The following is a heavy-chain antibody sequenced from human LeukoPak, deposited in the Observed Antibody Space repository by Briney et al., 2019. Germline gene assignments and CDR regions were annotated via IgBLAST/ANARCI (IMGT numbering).Heavy chain of an antibody. V-gene: IGHV1-3*01. CDR1: GYTFTSYA. J-gene: IGHJ4*02. CDR3: ARVATEVVVPAATFFDY. CDR2: INAGNGNT. Sequence: GASVKVSCKASGYTFTSYAMHWVRQAPGQRLEWMGWINAGNGNTKYSQRFQGRVTITRDTSASTAYMELSSLRSEDTAVYYCARVATEVVVPAATFFDYWGQGTLVTVSS. D-gene: IGHD2-2*01.